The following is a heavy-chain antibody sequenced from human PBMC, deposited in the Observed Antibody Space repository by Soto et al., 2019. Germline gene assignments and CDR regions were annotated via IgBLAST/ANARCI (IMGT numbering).Heavy chain of an antibody. CDR3: ARRPSGGLMRDLGNWFDP. D-gene: IGHD2-15*01. CDR2: IIPIFGTA. CDR1: GGTFSSYA. Sequence: GASVKVSCKASGGTFSSYAISWVRQAPGQGLEWMGGIIPIFGTANYAQKFQGRVTITADESTSTAYMELSSLRSEDTAVYYCARRPSGGLMRDLGNWFDPWGQGTLVTVSS. J-gene: IGHJ5*02. V-gene: IGHV1-69*13.